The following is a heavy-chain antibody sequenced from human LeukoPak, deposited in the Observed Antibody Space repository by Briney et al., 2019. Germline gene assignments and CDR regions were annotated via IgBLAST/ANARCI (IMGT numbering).Heavy chain of an antibody. J-gene: IGHJ4*02. CDR3: AKGYYGDLRDNYFDY. CDR1: GFIFSNYW. D-gene: IGHD4-17*01. Sequence: GGSLRLSCAASGFIFSNYWMSWVRQAPGKGPEWVGDIKTDGSDKYYVGSVKGRFTISRDNAKNSLYLQMNSLRAEDTALYYCAKGYYGDLRDNYFDYWGQGTLVTVTS. CDR2: IKTDGSDK. V-gene: IGHV3-7*03.